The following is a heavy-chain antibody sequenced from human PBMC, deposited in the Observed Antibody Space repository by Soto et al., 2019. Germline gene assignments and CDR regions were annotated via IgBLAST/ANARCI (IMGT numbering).Heavy chain of an antibody. V-gene: IGHV4-39*01. Sequence: SGTLSLTCTVSSDSGSSSSYTWGWIRQPPGKGPEWIGSIYSSGSAYYNPSLNSRVTVSVDTSKNQFSLNVTSVTAADTAVYYCARLYGYCIRNSCPGHYAMDVWGQGTTVS. CDR1: SDSGSSSSYT. D-gene: IGHD2-2*01. CDR2: IYSSGSA. J-gene: IGHJ6*02. CDR3: ARLYGYCIRNSCPGHYAMDV.